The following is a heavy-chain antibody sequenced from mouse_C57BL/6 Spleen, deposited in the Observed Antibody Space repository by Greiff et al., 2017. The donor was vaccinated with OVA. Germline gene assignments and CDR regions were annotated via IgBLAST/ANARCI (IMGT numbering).Heavy chain of an antibody. CDR1: GYTFTSYW. J-gene: IGHJ3*01. D-gene: IGHD1-1*01. Sequence: QVQLQQPGAELVMPGASVKLSCKASGYTFTSYWMHWVKQRPGQGLEWIGEIDPSDSYTNYNQKFKGKSTLTVDKSSSTAYMQLSSLTSEDSAVYYFARGGYGSSYKAYWGQGTLVTVSA. V-gene: IGHV1-69*01. CDR2: IDPSDSYT. CDR3: ARGGYGSSYKAY.